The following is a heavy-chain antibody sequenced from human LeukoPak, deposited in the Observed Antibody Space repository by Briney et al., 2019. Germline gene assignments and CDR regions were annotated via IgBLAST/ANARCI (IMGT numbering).Heavy chain of an antibody. CDR1: GDSISSYH. CDR3: AREAGYCSSTNCYSWFDP. D-gene: IGHD2-2*01. CDR2: VHYSGST. J-gene: IGHJ5*02. V-gene: IGHV4-59*01. Sequence: SETLSLTCTVSGDSISSYHWSWIRQPPGKGLEWIGFVHYSGSTRYNPFLKSRVTMSVDTSKNQFFLKLSSVTAADTAVYYCAREAGYCSSTNCYSWFDPWGQGTLVTVSS.